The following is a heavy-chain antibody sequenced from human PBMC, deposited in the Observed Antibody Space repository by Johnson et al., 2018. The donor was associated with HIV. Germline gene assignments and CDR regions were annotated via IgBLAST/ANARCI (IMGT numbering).Heavy chain of an antibody. Sequence: VQLVESGGGLVQRGGSLRLSCAASGFTLSNYWMSWVRQAPGKGLEWVANINQDGSEKYFVDSVKGRFTISRDNSRNTLYLQMNSLRPEDTAVYYCASGDDDGFWGRGTLVTVSS. V-gene: IGHV3-7*02. CDR2: INQDGSEK. D-gene: IGHD5-12*01. CDR3: ASGDDDGF. CDR1: GFTLSNYW. J-gene: IGHJ4*03.